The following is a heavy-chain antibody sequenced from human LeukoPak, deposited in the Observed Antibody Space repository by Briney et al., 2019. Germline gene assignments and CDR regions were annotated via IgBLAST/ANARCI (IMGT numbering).Heavy chain of an antibody. CDR2: ISGSGGST. V-gene: IGHV3-23*01. J-gene: IGHJ4*02. Sequence: GGSLRLSCAASGFTFSSYAMSWVRQAPGKGLEWVSAISGSGGSTYYADSVKGRFTISRDNSKNTLYLQMNSLRGDDTAVYCCAKDGTSYYYIYYWGQGTLATVSS. D-gene: IGHD2/OR15-2a*01. CDR3: AKDGTSYYYIYY. CDR1: GFTFSSYA.